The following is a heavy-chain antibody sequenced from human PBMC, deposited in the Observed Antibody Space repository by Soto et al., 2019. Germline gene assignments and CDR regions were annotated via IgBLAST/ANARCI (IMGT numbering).Heavy chain of an antibody. CDR1: GFSFSDYY. J-gene: IGHJ4*02. V-gene: IGHV3-72*01. CDR3: AREGSSSGPDYEY. Sequence: EVQLVESGGGLVQPGGSLRLSCAASGFSFSDYYINWVRQAPGKGLEWVGRTRNKASSYTTDYAAFVKGRFTISRDDSKNLIYLQMTSLKTEDTGVYYCAREGSSSGPDYEYWGQGTLVTVSS. D-gene: IGHD3-22*01. CDR2: TRNKASSYTT.